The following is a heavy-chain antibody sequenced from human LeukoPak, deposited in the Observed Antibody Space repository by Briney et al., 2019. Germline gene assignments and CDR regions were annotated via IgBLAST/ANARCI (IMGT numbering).Heavy chain of an antibody. CDR2: ISYDGSNK. Sequence: GGSLRLSCAASGFTFSSYAMHWVRQAPGKGLEWVADISYDGSNKYYADSVKGRFAISRDNSKNTLYLQMNSLRAEDTAVYYCARELIAVAAVGYFDYWGQGTLVTVSS. CDR3: ARELIAVAAVGYFDY. V-gene: IGHV3-30*09. J-gene: IGHJ4*02. D-gene: IGHD6-19*01. CDR1: GFTFSSYA.